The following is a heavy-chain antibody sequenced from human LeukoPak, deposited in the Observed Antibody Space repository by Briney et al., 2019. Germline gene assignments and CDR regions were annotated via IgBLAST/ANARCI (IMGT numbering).Heavy chain of an antibody. Sequence: ASVKVSCKTSGYTFSSYTIIWVRQAPGQGLEWMGWINTNTGNPTYAQGFTGRYVFPLDTSVSTAYLQISGLTADDTAVYFCGRDPRLGIRGYTYGYIDYWGQGTLVTVSS. CDR2: INTNTGNP. V-gene: IGHV7-4-1*02. CDR1: GYTFSSYT. CDR3: GRDPRLGIRGYTYGYIDY. J-gene: IGHJ4*02. D-gene: IGHD5-18*01.